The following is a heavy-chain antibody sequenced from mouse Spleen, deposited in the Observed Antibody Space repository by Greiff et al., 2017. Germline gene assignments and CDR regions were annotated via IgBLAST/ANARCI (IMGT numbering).Heavy chain of an antibody. CDR3: TSYYRYDDMFFDY. CDR1: GFIFSDYG. CDR2: ISSGSSTI. Sequence: EVKLMESGGGLVKPGGSLKLSCAASGFIFSDYGMLWVRQAPEKGLEWVAYISSGSSTIYYADTVKGRFTNSRDNAKNTLFLQMTSLRSEDTAMYYCTSYYRYDDMFFDYWGQGSTLTVSS. D-gene: IGHD2-14*01. V-gene: IGHV5-17*01. J-gene: IGHJ2*01.